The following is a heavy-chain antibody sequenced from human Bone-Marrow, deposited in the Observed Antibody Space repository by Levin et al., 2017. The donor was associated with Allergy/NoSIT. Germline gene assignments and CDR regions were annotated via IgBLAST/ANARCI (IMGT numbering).Heavy chain of an antibody. CDR3: ARENYDTSGQRLHFDS. Sequence: ASVKVSCKASGYTFSSYVISWVRQVPGQGLEWMGWSSAYNGRTKYVQNFEDRVNMTTDRSTSTAYMELRSLGSGDTAVYYCARENYDTSGQRLHFDSWGQGTLITVSS. CDR1: GYTFSSYV. D-gene: IGHD3-22*01. V-gene: IGHV1-18*01. J-gene: IGHJ4*02. CDR2: SSAYNGRT.